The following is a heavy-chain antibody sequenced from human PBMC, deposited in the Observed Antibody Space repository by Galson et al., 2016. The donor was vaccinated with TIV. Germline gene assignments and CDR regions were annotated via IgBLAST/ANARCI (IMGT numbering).Heavy chain of an antibody. Sequence: SVKVSCKASGYTFTSFGLSWVRQAPGQGLEWMGWISAYNGDTYFAQNLQVRVTMTTDTSTSTAYMELRSLRSDDTAMYYCARDPTYYDTHGWGHWGQGTLVIVSS. D-gene: IGHD3-22*01. V-gene: IGHV1-18*01. CDR1: GYTFTSFG. CDR2: ISAYNGDT. J-gene: IGHJ4*02. CDR3: ARDPTYYDTHGWGH.